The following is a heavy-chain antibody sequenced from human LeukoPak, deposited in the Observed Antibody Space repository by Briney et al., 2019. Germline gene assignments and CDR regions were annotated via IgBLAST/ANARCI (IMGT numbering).Heavy chain of an antibody. CDR1: GFTFSNYE. D-gene: IGHD2-15*01. CDR2: ISSSGNTI. J-gene: IGHJ6*02. V-gene: IGHV3-48*03. Sequence: PGGSLRLSCVVSGFTFSNYEMNWVRQAPGKGLEGVSYISSSGNTIYYADALKGRFSISRDNAKNSLYLQMNSLRAEDTAVYYCAREGRTYGMDVWGQGTTVTVSS. CDR3: AREGRTYGMDV.